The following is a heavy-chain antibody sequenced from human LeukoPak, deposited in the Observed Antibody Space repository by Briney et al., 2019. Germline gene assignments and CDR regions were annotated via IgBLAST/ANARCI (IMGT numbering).Heavy chain of an antibody. D-gene: IGHD5-24*01. V-gene: IGHV4-39*01. Sequence: PSETLSLTCTVSGGSISSSSYYWVWIRQPPGKGLEWIGSIYYSGSTYYNPSLKSLVTISVDTSKNQFSLKLSSVTAADTVVYYCGRHGDGYNYYFDYWGQGTLVTVSS. CDR2: IYYSGST. J-gene: IGHJ4*02. CDR3: GRHGDGYNYYFDY. CDR1: GGSISSSSYY.